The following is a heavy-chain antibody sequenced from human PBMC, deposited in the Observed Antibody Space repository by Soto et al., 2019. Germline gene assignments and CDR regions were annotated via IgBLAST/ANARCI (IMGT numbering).Heavy chain of an antibody. CDR3: AKAAQTRFNWNDLGNWFDP. D-gene: IGHD1-1*01. Sequence: ASVKVSCKESGGTFSSYAIAWVRQAPGQGLEWMGGIIPIFGIPNYARKFQGRVAITAGESTNTAYMELSSLRSDDTAVYYCAKAAQTRFNWNDLGNWFDPWGQGTLVTVSS. CDR1: GGTFSSYA. J-gene: IGHJ5*02. CDR2: IIPIFGIP. V-gene: IGHV1-69*13.